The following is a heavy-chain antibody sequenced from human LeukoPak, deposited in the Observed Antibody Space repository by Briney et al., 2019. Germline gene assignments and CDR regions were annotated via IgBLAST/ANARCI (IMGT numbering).Heavy chain of an antibody. CDR3: ARALDGSGSRPLDY. CDR2: IWYDGSNK. J-gene: IGHJ4*02. D-gene: IGHD3-10*01. CDR1: GFTFSSYG. V-gene: IGHV3-33*01. Sequence: PGGSLRLSCAAPGFTFSSYGMHWARQAPGKGLEWVAVIWYDGSNKYYADSVKGRFTISRDNSKNTLYLQMNSLRAEDTAVYYCARALDGSGSRPLDYWGQGTLVTVSS.